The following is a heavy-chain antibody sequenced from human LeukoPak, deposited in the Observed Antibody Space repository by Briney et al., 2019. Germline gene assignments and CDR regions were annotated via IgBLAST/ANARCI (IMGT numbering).Heavy chain of an antibody. CDR2: IIPIFGTA. V-gene: IGHV1-69*13. Sequence: ASVKVSCKASGGTFSSYAISWVRQAPGQGLEWMGGIIPIFGTANYAQKFQGRVTITADESTSTAYMELSSLRSEDTAVYYCARVVLDYYDSSGYYRRNWFDPWGQGTLVTVSS. CDR3: ARVVLDYYDSSGYYRRNWFDP. CDR1: GGTFSSYA. D-gene: IGHD3-22*01. J-gene: IGHJ5*02.